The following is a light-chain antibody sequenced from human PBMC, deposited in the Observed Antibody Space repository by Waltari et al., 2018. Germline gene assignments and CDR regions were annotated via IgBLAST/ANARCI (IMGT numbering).Light chain of an antibody. V-gene: IGKV3-15*01. CDR2: GAS. Sequence: VMTQSPATLSLFPGARAVLSCWASQSIETNLAWFQQKPGQAPRLLISGASTRATNVPTRFSGSGSGTAFTLTISSLQSEDFAVYYCQQYNSYSYTFGQGTKLEIK. CDR1: QSIETN. CDR3: QQYNSYSYT. J-gene: IGKJ2*01.